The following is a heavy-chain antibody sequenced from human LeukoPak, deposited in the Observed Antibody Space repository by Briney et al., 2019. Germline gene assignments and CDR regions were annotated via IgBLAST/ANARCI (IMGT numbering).Heavy chain of an antibody. J-gene: IGHJ4*02. Sequence: RGESLKISSKDSGXNLATHYINWVRQMPGKGLEWMGRIDPDDSYTNYSPAFQGHVTMSADKSSRTAYLQWSSLEASDTAMYYCARRPGGVLADTDFFESWGQGTLVIVSS. V-gene: IGHV5-10-1*01. CDR2: IDPDDSYT. D-gene: IGHD3-16*01. CDR3: ARRPGGVLADTDFFES. CDR1: GXNLATHY.